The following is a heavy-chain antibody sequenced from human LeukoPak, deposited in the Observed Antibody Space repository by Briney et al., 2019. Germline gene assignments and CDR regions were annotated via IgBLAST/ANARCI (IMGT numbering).Heavy chain of an antibody. D-gene: IGHD1-26*01. CDR2: IKQDGSEK. Sequence: GGSLRLSCAASGSTFSNYDMTWVRQAPGKGLEWVANIKQDGSEKYYVDSVKGRFTFSRDNAKNSLYLQMNSLGAEDTAVYYCARYSGSYHAFDIWGQGTMVTVSS. CDR1: GSTFSNYD. V-gene: IGHV3-7*04. J-gene: IGHJ3*02. CDR3: ARYSGSYHAFDI.